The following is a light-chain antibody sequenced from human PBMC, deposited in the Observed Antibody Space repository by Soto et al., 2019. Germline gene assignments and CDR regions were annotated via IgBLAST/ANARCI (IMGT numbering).Light chain of an antibody. Sequence: QSVLTQPPSVSAAPGQKVTISCSGSSSKIGNNYVSWYQQLPGTAPKLLIYDNNKRPSGIPDRFSGSKSGTSATLGITGLQTGDEADYYCGTWDSSLSAVFGTGTKLTVL. V-gene: IGLV1-51*01. CDR1: SSKIGNNY. CDR3: GTWDSSLSAV. CDR2: DNN. J-gene: IGLJ1*01.